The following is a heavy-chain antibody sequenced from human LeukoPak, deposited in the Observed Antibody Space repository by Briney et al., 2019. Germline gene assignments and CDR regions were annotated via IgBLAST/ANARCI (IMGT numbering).Heavy chain of an antibody. CDR2: INHYEST. CDR3: ARENYYGSGTFYSHHGMDV. CDR1: GGSFSGYH. J-gene: IGHJ6*02. Sequence: SETLSLTCAVYGGSFSGYHWCWIRQPPGKGLEWIGEINHYESTNYNPSLKSRATISVDTSKNQFSLKLSSVTAADTAVYYCARENYYGSGTFYSHHGMDVWGQGTTVTVSS. D-gene: IGHD3-10*01. V-gene: IGHV4-34*01.